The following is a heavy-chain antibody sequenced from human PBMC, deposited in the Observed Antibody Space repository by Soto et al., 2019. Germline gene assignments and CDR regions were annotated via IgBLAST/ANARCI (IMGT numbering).Heavy chain of an antibody. V-gene: IGHV1-18*01. CDR1: GYTFTSYG. CDR2: ISAYNGNT. CDR3: ARGAREITIFGVVMFSSSWTDAFDI. D-gene: IGHD3-3*01. J-gene: IGHJ3*02. Sequence: GASVKVSCKASGYTFTSYGISWVRQAPGQGLEWMGWISAYNGNTNYAQKLQGRVTMTTDTSTSTAYMELRSLRPDDTAVYYCARGAREITIFGVVMFSSSWTDAFDIWGQGTMVTVSS.